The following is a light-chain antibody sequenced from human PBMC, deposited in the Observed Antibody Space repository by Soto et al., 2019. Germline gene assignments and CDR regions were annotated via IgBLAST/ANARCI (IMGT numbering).Light chain of an antibody. CDR2: EGS. J-gene: IGLJ3*02. Sequence: QAVVTQPASVSGSPGQSITISCTGTSSDVGNYNLVSWYQQHPGEAPKLLIYEGSKRPSGVSNRFSGSKFGNTASLTISGLQAEDEVDFYCGSDAGDSTWVFGGGTQLTVL. CDR1: SSDVGNYNL. V-gene: IGLV2-23*01. CDR3: GSDAGDSTWV.